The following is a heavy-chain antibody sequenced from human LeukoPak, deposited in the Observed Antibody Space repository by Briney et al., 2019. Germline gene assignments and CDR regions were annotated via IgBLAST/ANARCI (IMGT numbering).Heavy chain of an antibody. Sequence: KTSETLSLTCTVSGDSITGYYWGWIRQPPGKGPEWIGNIYYTGNTYYNASLKSRVTISVDTSKNQFSLKVISMTAADTAVYYCTKSDGYGLIRICGRGTMVTVSS. D-gene: IGHD3-10*01. CDR1: GDSITGYY. CDR3: TKSDGYGLIRI. V-gene: IGHV4-39*07. J-gene: IGHJ3*02. CDR2: IYYTGNT.